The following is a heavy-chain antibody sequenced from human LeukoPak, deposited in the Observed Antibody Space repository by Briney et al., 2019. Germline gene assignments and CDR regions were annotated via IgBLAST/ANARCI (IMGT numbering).Heavy chain of an antibody. Sequence: SETLSLTCTVSGGSISSYYWSWIRQPAGKGLEWIGRIYTSGSTNYNPSLKSRVTMSVDTSKNQFSLKLSSVTAADTAVYYCARLLAYDFWSGYYLNGRGYFDYWGQGTLVTVSS. D-gene: IGHD3-3*01. CDR1: GGSISSYY. CDR2: IYTSGST. V-gene: IGHV4-4*07. CDR3: ARLLAYDFWSGYYLNGRGYFDY. J-gene: IGHJ4*02.